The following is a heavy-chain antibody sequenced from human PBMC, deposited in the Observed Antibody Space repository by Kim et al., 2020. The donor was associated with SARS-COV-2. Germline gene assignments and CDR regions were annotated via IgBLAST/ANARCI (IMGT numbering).Heavy chain of an antibody. CDR2: INPNSGNT. CDR3: ARGTRRRITIFGVVMGYYYYMDV. D-gene: IGHD3-3*01. J-gene: IGHJ6*03. V-gene: IGHV1-8*01. Sequence: ASVKVSCKASGYTFTSYDINWVRQATGQGLEWMGWINPNSGNTGYAQKFQGRVTMTRNTSISTAYMELSSLRSEDTAVYYCARGTRRRITIFGVVMGYYYYMDVWGKGTTVTVSS. CDR1: GYTFTSYD.